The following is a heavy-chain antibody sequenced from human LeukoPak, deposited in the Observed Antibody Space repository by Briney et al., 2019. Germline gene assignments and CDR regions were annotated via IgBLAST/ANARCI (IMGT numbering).Heavy chain of an antibody. D-gene: IGHD2-2*02. V-gene: IGHV3-11*01. CDR1: GFTFSDYY. Sequence: GGFLRLSCAASGFTFSDYYMSWIRQAPGKGLEWVSYISSSGSTIYYADSVKGRFTISRDNAKNSLYLQMNSLRAEDTAVYYCARDGYCSSTSCYKPIDYWGQGTLVTVSS. J-gene: IGHJ4*02. CDR2: ISSSGSTI. CDR3: ARDGYCSSTSCYKPIDY.